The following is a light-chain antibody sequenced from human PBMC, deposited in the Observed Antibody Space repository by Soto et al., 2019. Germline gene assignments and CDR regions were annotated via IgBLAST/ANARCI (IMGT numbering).Light chain of an antibody. CDR1: RSDVGNWNY. CDR2: DVN. Sequence: QSALTQPPSASGSPGQSVTISCTGTRSDVGNWNYVSWYQQHPGKAPKLMIYDVNKRPSGVPDRFSGSKSGNTASLTVSGLQADDEADYYCSSFAGSDNLGLFGGGTKVTVL. CDR3: SSFAGSDNLGL. J-gene: IGLJ2*01. V-gene: IGLV2-8*01.